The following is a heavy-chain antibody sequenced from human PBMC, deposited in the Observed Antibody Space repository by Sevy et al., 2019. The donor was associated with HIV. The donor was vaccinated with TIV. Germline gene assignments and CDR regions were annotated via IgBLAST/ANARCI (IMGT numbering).Heavy chain of an antibody. CDR1: GFTFSSYG. CDR2: ISYDGSNK. D-gene: IGHD3-16*01. J-gene: IGHJ4*02. V-gene: IGHV3-30*03. CDR3: ARDSKADYNYGLEEMMAY. Sequence: GGSLRLSCAASGFTFSSYGMHWVRQAPGKGLEWVAVISYDGSNKYYADSVKGRFTISRDNSKNTLYLQMNSLRAEDTAVYYCARDSKADYNYGLEEMMAYWGQGTLVTVSS.